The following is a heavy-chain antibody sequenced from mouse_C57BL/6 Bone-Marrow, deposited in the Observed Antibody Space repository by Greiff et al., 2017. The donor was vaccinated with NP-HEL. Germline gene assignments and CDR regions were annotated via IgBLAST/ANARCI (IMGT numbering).Heavy chain of an antibody. CDR2: IYPGGGYT. Sequence: VQLHQSGAELVRPGTSVKMSCKASGYTFTNYWIGWAKQRPGHGLEWIGDIYPGGGYTNYNEKFKGKATLTADKSSSTAYMQFSSLTSEDSAIYYCARRGLLLYYYAMDYWGQGTSVTVSS. V-gene: IGHV1-63*01. D-gene: IGHD2-3*01. J-gene: IGHJ4*01. CDR1: GYTFTNYW. CDR3: ARRGLLLYYYAMDY.